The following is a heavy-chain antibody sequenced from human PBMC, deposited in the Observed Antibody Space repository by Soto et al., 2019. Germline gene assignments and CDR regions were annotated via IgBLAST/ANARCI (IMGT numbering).Heavy chain of an antibody. CDR3: ARGEGSGGSGWTDFDY. J-gene: IGHJ4*02. V-gene: IGHV6-1*01. CDR1: GDSVSSNSAA. CDR2: TYYRSKWYN. D-gene: IGHD6-19*01. Sequence: SQTLSLTCAISGDSVSSNSAAWNWIRQSPSRGLEWLGRTYYRSKWYNDYAVSVKSRITINPDTSKNQFSLQLNSVTPEDTAVYYCARGEGSGGSGWTDFDYWGQGTLVTVSS.